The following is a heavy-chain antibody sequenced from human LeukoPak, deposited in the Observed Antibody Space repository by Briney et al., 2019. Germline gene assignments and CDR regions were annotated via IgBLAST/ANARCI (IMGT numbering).Heavy chain of an antibody. V-gene: IGHV4-31*03. CDR3: ARDGMTSFDY. Sequence: SETLSLTCTVSGGSISSGGYYWSWIRQHPGKGLEWIGYIYYSGSTYYNPSLKSRVTISVDTSKNQFSLKLSSVTAADTAVYYCARDGMTSFDYWGQGTLVTVSS. CDR1: GGSISSGGYY. J-gene: IGHJ4*02. D-gene: IGHD4-11*01. CDR2: IYYSGST.